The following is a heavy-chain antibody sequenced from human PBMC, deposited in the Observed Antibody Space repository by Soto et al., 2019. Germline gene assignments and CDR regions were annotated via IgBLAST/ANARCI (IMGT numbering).Heavy chain of an antibody. CDR1: GFTFSSYA. CDR2: ISGSGGST. Sequence: GGSLRLSCAASGFTFSSYAMSWVRQAPGKGLEWVSAISGSGGSTYYADSVKGRFTISRDNSKNTLYLQMNSLRAEDTAVYYCAKDKLNRVAVAVNNWFDPWGQGTLVTVSS. CDR3: AKDKLNRVAVAVNNWFDP. V-gene: IGHV3-23*01. D-gene: IGHD6-19*01. J-gene: IGHJ5*02.